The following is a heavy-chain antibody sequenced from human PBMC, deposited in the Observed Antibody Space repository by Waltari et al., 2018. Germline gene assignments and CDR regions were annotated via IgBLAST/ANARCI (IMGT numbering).Heavy chain of an antibody. D-gene: IGHD1-1*01. CDR2: INPNSGGT. CDR1: GHTFTGSS. CDR3: ARGASQLDHYYYYYMDV. V-gene: IGHV1-2*02. Sequence: QVQLVQSGAEVKKPGASVKVSCKASGHTFTGSSVHWVRQAPGLGLEWMGWINPNSGGTNYAQKFQGRVTMTRDTSISTAYMELSRLRSDDTAVYYCARGASQLDHYYYYYMDVWGKGTTVTVSS. J-gene: IGHJ6*03.